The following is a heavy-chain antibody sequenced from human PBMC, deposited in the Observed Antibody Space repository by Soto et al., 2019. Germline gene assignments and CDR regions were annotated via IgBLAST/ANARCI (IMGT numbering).Heavy chain of an antibody. D-gene: IGHD3-22*01. V-gene: IGHV3-30*18. CDR2: ISYDGSNK. Sequence: QVQLVESGGGVVQPGRSLRLSCAASGFTFSSYGMHWVRQAPGKGLEWVAVISYDGSNKYYADSVKGRFTISRDNSKNTLYLQMNSLRAEDTAVYYCAKETYYYDSSGYYYFDYWGQGTLVTFSS. CDR3: AKETYYYDSSGYYYFDY. CDR1: GFTFSSYG. J-gene: IGHJ4*02.